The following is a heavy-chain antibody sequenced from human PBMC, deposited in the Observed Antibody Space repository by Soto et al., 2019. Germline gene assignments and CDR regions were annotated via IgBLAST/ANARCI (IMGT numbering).Heavy chain of an antibody. CDR2: ISAINGNT. V-gene: IGHV1-18*01. J-gene: IGHJ3*02. Sequence: ASVKVSCKASGGTFSSYTISWVRQAPGQGLEWMGRISAINGNTNYAQKLQGRVTMTTDTSTSTAYMELRSLRSDDTAVYYCARSIRYFDWSYIGNAFDIWGQGTMVTVSS. CDR3: ARSIRYFDWSYIGNAFDI. CDR1: GGTFSSYT. D-gene: IGHD3-9*01.